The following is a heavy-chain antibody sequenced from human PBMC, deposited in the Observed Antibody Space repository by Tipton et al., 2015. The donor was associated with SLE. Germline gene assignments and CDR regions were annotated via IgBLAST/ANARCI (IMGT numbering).Heavy chain of an antibody. CDR1: GFTFSDYY. Sequence: SLRLSCAASGFTFSDYYMSWIRQAPGKGLEWVAFLRYDGSNKYYADSVKGRFTISRDNSTNTLYLQMNSLRAEDTAVYYCAKEGDSSGYYPDAFDIWGQGTMVTASS. D-gene: IGHD3-22*01. J-gene: IGHJ3*02. V-gene: IGHV3-30*02. CDR3: AKEGDSSGYYPDAFDI. CDR2: LRYDGSNK.